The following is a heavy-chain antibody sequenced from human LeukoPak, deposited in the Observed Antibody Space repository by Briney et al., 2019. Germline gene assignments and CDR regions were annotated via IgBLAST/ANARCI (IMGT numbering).Heavy chain of an antibody. Sequence: SETLSLTCTVPGGSISSYYWSWIRQPPGKGLEWIGYIYYSGSTNYNPSLKSRVTISVDTSKNQFSLKLSSVTAADTAVYYCARGGLYYYDSSGYVDYWGQGTLVTVSS. D-gene: IGHD3-22*01. J-gene: IGHJ4*02. CDR2: IYYSGST. CDR1: GGSISSYY. V-gene: IGHV4-59*01. CDR3: ARGGLYYYDSSGYVDY.